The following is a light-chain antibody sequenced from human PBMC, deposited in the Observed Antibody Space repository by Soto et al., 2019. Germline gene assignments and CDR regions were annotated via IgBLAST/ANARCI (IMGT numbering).Light chain of an antibody. CDR2: GAS. CDR3: QQYGKWPEYS. Sequence: ETVVTQSPVTLSVSPGEGATLSCRTSQSVGYNLAWYEQKPVQAPRPLIYGASTTITGIPARFSGSGSGTEFTLTITRLQSDDFAVYYCQQYGKWPEYSFGQGTKLQIK. J-gene: IGKJ2*03. CDR1: QSVGYN. V-gene: IGKV3-15*01.